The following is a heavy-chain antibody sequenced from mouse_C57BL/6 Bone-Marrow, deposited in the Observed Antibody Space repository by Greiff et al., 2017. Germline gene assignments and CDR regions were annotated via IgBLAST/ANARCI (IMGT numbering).Heavy chain of an antibody. V-gene: IGHV5-6*01. CDR2: ISSGGSYT. CDR1: GFTFSSYG. J-gene: IGHJ4*01. D-gene: IGHD1-1*01. Sequence: EVQLQESGGDLVKPGGSLKLSCAASGFTFSSYGMSWVRRTPDKRLGWVATISSGGSYTYYPDSVKGRFPISRDNAKNTLYLQMSSLKSEDTAMYYCARHRSYYAMDYWGQGTSVTVSS. CDR3: ARHRSYYAMDY.